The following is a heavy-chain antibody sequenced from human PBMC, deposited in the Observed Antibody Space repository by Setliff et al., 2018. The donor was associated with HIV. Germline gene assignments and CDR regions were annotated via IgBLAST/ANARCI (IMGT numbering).Heavy chain of an antibody. J-gene: IGHJ1*01. CDR1: GGSISSGNYY. CDR3: ARD. V-gene: IGHV4-31*03. CDR2: IDSSGNT. Sequence: LSLTCTVSGGSISSGNYYWSWIRQHPVKGLEWIGYIDSSGNTYYKSSLRSRVTLSVDTSKNQFSLKLSSVTAADTAVYYCARDRGRGTLVTSPQ.